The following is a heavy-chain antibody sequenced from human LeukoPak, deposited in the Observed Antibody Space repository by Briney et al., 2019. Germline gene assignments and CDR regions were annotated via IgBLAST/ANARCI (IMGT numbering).Heavy chain of an antibody. Sequence: SETLSLTCTVSGGSISSSSYYWGWIRQPPGKGLEWIGSIYYSGSTYYNPSLKSRVTISVDTSKNQFSLKLSSVTAADTAVYYCARQNYPSHSYLGLDWGQGTLVTVSS. CDR2: IYYSGST. V-gene: IGHV4-39*01. D-gene: IGHD5-18*01. CDR3: ARQNYPSHSYLGLD. J-gene: IGHJ4*02. CDR1: GGSISSSSYY.